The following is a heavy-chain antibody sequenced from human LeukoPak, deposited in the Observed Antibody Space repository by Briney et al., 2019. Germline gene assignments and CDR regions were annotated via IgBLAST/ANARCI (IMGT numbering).Heavy chain of an antibody. CDR3: ARGRVGVSYFDS. CDR1: GFSVSSTY. V-gene: IGHV3-66*01. CDR2: IQNGGNT. J-gene: IGHJ4*02. Sequence: GGSLRLSWAASGFSVSSTYMSWVRQAPGKGLEWISVIQNGGNTYYADSVKGRFTISRDNSKNTLHLQMNSLTAEDTAIYHCARGRVGVSYFDSCGQGTLVTVSS. D-gene: IGHD2-15*01.